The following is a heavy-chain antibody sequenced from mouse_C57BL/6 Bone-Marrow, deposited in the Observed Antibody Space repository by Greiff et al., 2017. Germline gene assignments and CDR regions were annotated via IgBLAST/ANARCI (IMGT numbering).Heavy chain of an antibody. CDR2: INPGNGGT. CDR1: GFTFNGYW. D-gene: IGHD1-1*02. V-gene: IGHV1-53*01. Sequence: QVQLQQPGADLVKPGASVKLSCTASGFTFNGYWMHWVKQRPGQGLEWIGYINPGNGGTNYNEKFKGKATLTVDKSSSTAYMQLSSLTSEDSAVYSGVRRGGWCFYAMDYWGQGTSVTVSS. CDR3: VRRGGWCFYAMDY. J-gene: IGHJ4*01.